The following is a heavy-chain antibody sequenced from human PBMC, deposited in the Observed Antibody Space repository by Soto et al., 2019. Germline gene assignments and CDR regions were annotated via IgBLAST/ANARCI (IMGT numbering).Heavy chain of an antibody. CDR2: MTGGGGFT. V-gene: IGHV3-23*01. Sequence: GGSLRLSCAASGFTFSSHAMNWLRQAPGKGLEWVSSMTGGGGFTNYADSVKGRFTISRDNPKNMVYLQMNSLRAEDTAVYYCAKVHSYDSSGAHWNFDCWGQGALVTVSS. CDR3: AKVHSYDSSGAHWNFDC. D-gene: IGHD3-22*01. CDR1: GFTFSSHA. J-gene: IGHJ4*02.